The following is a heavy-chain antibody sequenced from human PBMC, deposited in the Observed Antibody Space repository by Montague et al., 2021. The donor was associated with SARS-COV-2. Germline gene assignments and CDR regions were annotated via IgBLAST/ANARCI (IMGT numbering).Heavy chain of an antibody. Sequence: SRRLSLSVSGFSLTDNGMFWVRQAPGKGLEWVAVIWSDGSHKNYGDPVKGRFTVSRDISTNTLFLLMSSLRVDDTAVYYCVKSGGGTFFETWGQGTLVTVSA. CDR2: IWSDGSHK. J-gene: IGHJ5*02. CDR1: GFSLTDNG. CDR3: VKSGGGTFFET. D-gene: IGHD1-26*01. V-gene: IGHV3-33*06.